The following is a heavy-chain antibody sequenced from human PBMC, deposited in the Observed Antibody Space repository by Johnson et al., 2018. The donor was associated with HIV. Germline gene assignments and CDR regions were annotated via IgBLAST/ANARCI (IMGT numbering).Heavy chain of an antibody. CDR3: ARVQSLQWELLDGDAFDI. D-gene: IGHD1-26*01. CDR1: GFTFSSYW. Sequence: VQLVESGGGLVQPGGSLRLSCAASGFTFSSYWMHWVRQAPGKGLEWVANIKQDGSEQYYVDSVKGRFTISRDNAKNSLYLQMNSLRAEDTAVYYCARVQSLQWELLDGDAFDIWGQGTMVTVSS. J-gene: IGHJ3*02. CDR2: IKQDGSEQ. V-gene: IGHV3-7*01.